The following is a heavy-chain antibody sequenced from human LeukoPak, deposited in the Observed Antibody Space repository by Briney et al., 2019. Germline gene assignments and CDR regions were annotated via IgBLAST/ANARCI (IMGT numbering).Heavy chain of an antibody. J-gene: IGHJ5*02. CDR2: IYSGGST. CDR1: GFTVSSNY. CDR3: ARVPSDSSGWCNWFDP. Sequence: GGSLRLSCAASGFTVSSNYMSWVRQAPGKGLEWVSVIYSGGSTYYADSVKGRFTISRDNSKNTLYLQMNSLRAEDTAVYYCARVPSDSSGWCNWFDPWGQGTLVTVSS. V-gene: IGHV3-53*01. D-gene: IGHD6-19*01.